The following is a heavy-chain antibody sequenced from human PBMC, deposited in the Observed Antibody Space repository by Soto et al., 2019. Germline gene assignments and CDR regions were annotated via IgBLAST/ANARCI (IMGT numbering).Heavy chain of an antibody. CDR1: GFTFSSYW. V-gene: IGHV3-7*01. CDR3: ARGYDYGDPHRCPGQH. J-gene: IGHJ1*01. D-gene: IGHD4-17*01. Sequence: GGSLRLSCAASGFTFSSYWMSWVRQAPGKGLEWVANIKQDGSEKYYVDSVKGRFTISRDNAKNSLYLQMNSLRAEDTAVYYCARGYDYGDPHRCPGQHWGQGTLVTVSS. CDR2: IKQDGSEK.